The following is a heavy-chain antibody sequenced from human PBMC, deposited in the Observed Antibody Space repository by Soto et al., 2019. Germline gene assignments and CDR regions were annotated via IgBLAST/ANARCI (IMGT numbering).Heavy chain of an antibody. V-gene: IGHV5-51*01. D-gene: IGHD3-3*01. J-gene: IGHJ6*03. Sequence: PGESLKISCKGSGYRFTSYWSGWVRKKPGKGLEWMGIIYPGDSDTRYSPSFQGQVTISADKSISTAYLQWSSLKASDTAMYYCARLSLPKYYDFWSGPENYYYYMDVWGKGTTVTVSS. CDR2: IYPGDSDT. CDR1: GYRFTSYW. CDR3: ARLSLPKYYDFWSGPENYYYYMDV.